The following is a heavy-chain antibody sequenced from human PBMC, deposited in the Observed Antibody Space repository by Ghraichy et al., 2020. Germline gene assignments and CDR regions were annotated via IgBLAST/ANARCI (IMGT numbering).Heavy chain of an antibody. CDR1: GFTFSSYA. D-gene: IGHD3-10*01. CDR2: ISGSGGSI. Sequence: GGSLRLSCAASGFTFSSYAMSWARQAPGNGLEWVSTISGSGGSIYYVDSVKGRFTISRDNSKNTLYLQMNSLRAEDTSVYYCAKDLYYGGGYFQHWGQGTLVTVSS. CDR3: AKDLYYGGGYFQH. V-gene: IGHV3-23*01. J-gene: IGHJ1*01.